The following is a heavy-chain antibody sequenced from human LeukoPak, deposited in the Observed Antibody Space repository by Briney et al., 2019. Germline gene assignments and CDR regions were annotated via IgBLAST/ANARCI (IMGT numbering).Heavy chain of an antibody. D-gene: IGHD6-6*01. Sequence: ASVKVSCKASGYTFTSYGISWVRQAPGQGLEWMGWISAYNGNTNYAQKLQGRVTMTRDTSISTAYMELSRLRSDDTAVYYCARGRGSSSLYAFDIWGQGTMVTVSS. CDR3: ARGRGSSSLYAFDI. V-gene: IGHV1-18*01. J-gene: IGHJ3*02. CDR1: GYTFTSYG. CDR2: ISAYNGNT.